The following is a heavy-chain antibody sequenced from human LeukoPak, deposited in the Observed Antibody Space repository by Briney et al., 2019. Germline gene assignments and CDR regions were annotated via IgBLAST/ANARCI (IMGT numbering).Heavy chain of an antibody. CDR1: GFTFDDFG. CDR2: INWSGGDT. Sequence: PGGSLRLSCAASGFTFDDFGMAWVRQAPGQGLEWVSGINWSGGDTGYADSGKGRFTISRDKTKKILYLAMTSLSVEDTAVYYCARWELSGRVMERLSWIDHWGQGALVTVSS. V-gene: IGHV3-20*04. J-gene: IGHJ4*02. D-gene: IGHD3-16*02. CDR3: ARWELSGRVMERLSWIDH.